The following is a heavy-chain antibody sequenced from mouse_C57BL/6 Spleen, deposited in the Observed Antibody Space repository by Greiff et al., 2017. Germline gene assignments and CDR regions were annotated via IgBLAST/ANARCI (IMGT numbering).Heavy chain of an antibody. CDR1: GYYITSGYY. J-gene: IGHJ4*01. D-gene: IGHD2-2*01. V-gene: IGHV3-6*01. CDR2: ISYDGRN. CDR3: ASMVTTAMDY. Sequence: EVQLQESGPGLVKPSQSLSFTCSVTGYYITSGYYWNWIRQFPGNKLEWMGYISYDGRNKYNPSFKNRISITRDTSKNQFFLKLNSVTTEDTATYYCASMVTTAMDYWGQGTSVTVSS.